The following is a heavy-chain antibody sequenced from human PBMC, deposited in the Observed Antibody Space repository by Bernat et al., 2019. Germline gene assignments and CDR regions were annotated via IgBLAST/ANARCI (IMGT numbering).Heavy chain of an antibody. CDR1: GGTFSSYA. V-gene: IGHV1-69*04. D-gene: IGHD3-16*02. Sequence: QVQLVQSGAEVKKPGSSVKVSCKASGGTFSSYAISWVRQAPGQGLEWMGRIIPILGIANYAQKFQGRVTIAADKSTSTAYMELSSLRSEDTAVYYCASLRLGELSLETFDYWGQGTLVTVSS. CDR2: IIPILGIA. CDR3: ASLRLGELSLETFDY. J-gene: IGHJ4*02.